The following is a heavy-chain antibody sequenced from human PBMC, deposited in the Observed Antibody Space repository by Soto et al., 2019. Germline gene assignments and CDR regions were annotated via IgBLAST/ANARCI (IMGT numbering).Heavy chain of an antibody. Sequence: SVKVSCKASGGTFSSYAISWVRQAPGQGLEWMGGIIPIFGTANYAQKFQGRVTITADKSTSTAYMELSSLRSEDTAVYYCARGGYYYDSSGYYLTHFDYWGQGTLVTVSS. CDR1: GGTFSSYA. D-gene: IGHD3-22*01. V-gene: IGHV1-69*06. CDR3: ARGGYYYDSSGYYLTHFDY. CDR2: IIPIFGTA. J-gene: IGHJ4*02.